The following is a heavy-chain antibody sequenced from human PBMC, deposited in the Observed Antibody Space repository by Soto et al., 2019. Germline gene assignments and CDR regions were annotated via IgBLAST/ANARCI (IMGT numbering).Heavy chain of an antibody. CDR1: GFTFSSYG. D-gene: IGHD3-10*01. CDR3: AKDFGGRMVRGVIIPGFGLDY. Sequence: GGSLRLSCAASGFTFSSYGMHWVRQAPGKGLEWVAVISYDGSNKYYADTMKGRFTISRDNSKNKLYLEMNSLTAEGTAVYYCAKDFGGRMVRGVIIPGFGLDYWGQGTLVTVSS. V-gene: IGHV3-30*18. CDR2: ISYDGSNK. J-gene: IGHJ4*02.